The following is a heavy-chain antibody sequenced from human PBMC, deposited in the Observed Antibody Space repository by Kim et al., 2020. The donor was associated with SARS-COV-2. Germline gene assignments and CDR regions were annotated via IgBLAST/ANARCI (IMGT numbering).Heavy chain of an antibody. D-gene: IGHD5-12*01. CDR2: IWCDGSNT. V-gene: IGHV3-33*01. CDR3: ARDVGATTDYYYYYGMDV. J-gene: IGHJ6*02. Sequence: GGSLRLSCAASGFTFSSYGMHWVRQAPGKGLEWVAAIWCDGSNTYYADSVKGRFTISRDNSKNTLYLQMNSLRAEDTAVYYCARDVGATTDYYYYYGMDVWGQGATVTVSS. CDR1: GFTFSSYG.